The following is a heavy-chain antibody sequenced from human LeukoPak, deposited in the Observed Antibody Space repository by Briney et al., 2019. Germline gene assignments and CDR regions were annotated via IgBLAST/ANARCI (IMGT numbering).Heavy chain of an antibody. CDR1: GGSISSYY. V-gene: IGHV4-59*12. CDR2: IYYSGST. J-gene: IGHJ6*03. CDR3: ARGKNTYYYYMDV. Sequence: SETLSPTCTVSGGSISSYYWSWIRQPPGKGLEWIGYIYYSGSTNYNPSLKSRVTISVDTSKNQFSLKLSSVTAADTAVYYCARGKNTYYYYMDVWGKGTTVTVSS.